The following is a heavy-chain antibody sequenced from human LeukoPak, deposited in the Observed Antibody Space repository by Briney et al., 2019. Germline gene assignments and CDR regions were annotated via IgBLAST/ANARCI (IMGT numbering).Heavy chain of an antibody. V-gene: IGHV4-39*07. CDR3: ARDEVSYYYGSGTNWFDP. Sequence: SETLSLTCTVSGDSISSGDYYWGWIRQPPGKGLEWIGSIYYSGSTYYNPSLKSRVTISVDTSKNQFSLKLSSVTAADTAVYYCARDEVSYYYGSGTNWFDPWGQGTLVTVSS. CDR2: IYYSGST. J-gene: IGHJ5*02. CDR1: GDSISSGDYY. D-gene: IGHD3-10*01.